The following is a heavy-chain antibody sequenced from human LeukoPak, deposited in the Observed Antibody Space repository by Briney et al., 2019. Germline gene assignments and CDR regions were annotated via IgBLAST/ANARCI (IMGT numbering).Heavy chain of an antibody. Sequence: GGSLRLSCAASGFTFSSYWMSWVRQAPGKGLEWVANIKRDGSEKYYVDSVKGRFTISRDNAKNSLYLQMNSLRAEDTAVYYCARDLGSSWYLYYYYYGMDVWGQGTTVTVSS. J-gene: IGHJ6*02. CDR2: IKRDGSEK. V-gene: IGHV3-7*01. CDR3: ARDLGSSWYLYYYYYGMDV. D-gene: IGHD6-13*01. CDR1: GFTFSSYW.